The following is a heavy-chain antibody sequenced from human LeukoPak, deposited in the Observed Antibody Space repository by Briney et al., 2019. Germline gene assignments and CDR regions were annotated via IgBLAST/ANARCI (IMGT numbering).Heavy chain of an antibody. D-gene: IGHD3-3*01. CDR2: MNPNSGRT. CDR3: ARGRGGVGDY. CDR1: GYTLTSYD. Sequence: ASVKVSCKASGYTLTSYDINWVRQATGQGLEWMGWMNPNSGRTGYAQNFQGRITITRNTSISTAYMELSRLRSDDTAVYYCARGRGGVGDYWGQGTLVTVSS. J-gene: IGHJ4*02. V-gene: IGHV1-8*01.